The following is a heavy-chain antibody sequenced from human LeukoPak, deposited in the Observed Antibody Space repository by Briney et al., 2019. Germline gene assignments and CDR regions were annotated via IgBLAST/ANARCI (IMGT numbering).Heavy chain of an antibody. Sequence: VKVSCKASEYTFTGYYIHWVRQAPAQGLEWMGWINPDSGGTYSAQNFQGRVTMTRDTSISTAYMELSSLGSDDTAVYYCARAHSSTWYDLWGQGTLVTVSS. CDR3: ARAHSSTWYDL. V-gene: IGHV1-2*02. CDR1: EYTFTGYY. J-gene: IGHJ5*02. D-gene: IGHD3-22*01. CDR2: INPDSGGT.